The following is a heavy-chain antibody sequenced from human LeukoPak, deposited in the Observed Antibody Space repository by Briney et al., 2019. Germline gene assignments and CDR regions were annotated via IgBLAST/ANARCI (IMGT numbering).Heavy chain of an antibody. V-gene: IGHV3-23*01. D-gene: IGHD5-18*01. CDR1: GFTFSSYA. CDR3: AKDRYGGYSYGNFDY. Sequence: GGSLRLSCAASGFTFSSYAMSWVRQAPGKGLEWVSAISGSGGSTYYADSVKGRFTISRDNSKNTLYLQMNSLRAEDTAVYYCAKDRYGGYSYGNFDYWGRGTLVTVSS. CDR2: ISGSGGST. J-gene: IGHJ4*02.